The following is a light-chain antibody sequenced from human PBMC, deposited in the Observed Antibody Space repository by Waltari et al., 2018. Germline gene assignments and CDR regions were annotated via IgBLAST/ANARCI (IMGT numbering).Light chain of an antibody. Sequence: VLTQSPATLSLSPGDRATLSCRASQDIGDYLAWYQQKPGQAPRLLMSEASNRATGVPDRLSASGSGTDFALTVSSLEPEDFAVYYCQNRRNWPLLTFGGGTKVEIK. CDR3: QNRRNWPLLT. J-gene: IGKJ4*01. V-gene: IGKV3-11*01. CDR2: EAS. CDR1: QDIGDY.